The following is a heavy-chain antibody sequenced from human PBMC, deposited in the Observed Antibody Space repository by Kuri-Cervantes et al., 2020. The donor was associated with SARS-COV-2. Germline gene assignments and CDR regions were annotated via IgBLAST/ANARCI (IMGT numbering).Heavy chain of an antibody. J-gene: IGHJ3*02. Sequence: SQTLSLTCAVYGGSFSGYYWSWIRQPPGKGLEWIGEINHSGSTNYNPSLKSRVTISVDTSKNQFSLKLSSVTAADTAVYYCARGAWELLYPLSDAFDTWGQGTMVTVSS. V-gene: IGHV4-34*01. CDR2: INHSGST. CDR3: ARGAWELLYPLSDAFDT. CDR1: GGSFSGYY. D-gene: IGHD1-26*01.